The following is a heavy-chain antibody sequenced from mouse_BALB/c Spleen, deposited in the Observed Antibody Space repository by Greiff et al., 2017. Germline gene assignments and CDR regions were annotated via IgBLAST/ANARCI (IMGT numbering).Heavy chain of an antibody. CDR1: GFSFTSYG. V-gene: IGHV2-2*02. D-gene: IGHD2-10*01. J-gene: IGHJ1*01. CDR3: ARGRAYYGNYDWYFDV. Sequence: VQLQQSGPGLVQPSQSLSITCTVSGFSFTSYGVHWVRQSPGKGLEWLGVIWSGGSTDYTAAFISRLSISKDNSKSQVFFKMNSLQANDTAIYYCARGRAYYGNYDWYFDVWGAGTTVTVSS. CDR2: IWSGGST.